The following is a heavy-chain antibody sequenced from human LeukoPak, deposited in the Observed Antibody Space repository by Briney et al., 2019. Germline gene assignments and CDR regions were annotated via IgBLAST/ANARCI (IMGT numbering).Heavy chain of an antibody. CDR3: AREVRILTGYFDY. CDR1: GFSVSSNY. V-gene: IGHV3-53*01. D-gene: IGHD3-9*01. J-gene: IGHJ4*02. Sequence: QPGGSLRLSCAASGFSVSSNYMTWVRQAPGKGLEWVSVTHSGGSTYYADSVKGRFTISRDNPKNTLYLQMNSLRAEDTAVYYCAREVRILTGYFDYWGQGTLVTVSS. CDR2: THSGGST.